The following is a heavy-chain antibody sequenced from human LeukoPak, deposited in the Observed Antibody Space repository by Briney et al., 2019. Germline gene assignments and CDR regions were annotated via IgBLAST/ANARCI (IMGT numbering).Heavy chain of an antibody. Sequence: GGSLRLSCAASGFTFSSYSMNWVRQAPGKGLEWVSSISSSYIYYADSVKGRLTISRDNAKNSLYLQMNSLRAEDTAVYYCARVSVGATREVDYWGQGTLVTVSS. CDR3: ARVSVGATREVDY. CDR2: ISSSYI. CDR1: GFTFSSYS. V-gene: IGHV3-21*01. D-gene: IGHD1-26*01. J-gene: IGHJ4*02.